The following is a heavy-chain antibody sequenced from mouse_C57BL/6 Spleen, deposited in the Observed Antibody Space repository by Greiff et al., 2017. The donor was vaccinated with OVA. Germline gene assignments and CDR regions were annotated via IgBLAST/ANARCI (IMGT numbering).Heavy chain of an antibody. CDR2: INPSSGYT. CDR3: ARSDGNPFDY. Sequence: QVQLQQSGAELARPGASVKMSCKASGYTFTSYTMHWVQQRPGQGLEWIGYINPSSGYTKYNQKFKDKATLTADKSSSTAYMQLSSLTSEDSAVYYCARSDGNPFDYWGQGTTLTVSS. J-gene: IGHJ2*01. CDR1: GYTFTSYT. D-gene: IGHD2-1*01. V-gene: IGHV1-4*01.